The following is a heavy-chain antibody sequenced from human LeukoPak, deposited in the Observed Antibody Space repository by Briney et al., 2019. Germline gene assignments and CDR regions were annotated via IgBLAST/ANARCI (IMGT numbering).Heavy chain of an antibody. CDR3: VREMGLYDAFDI. J-gene: IGHJ3*02. V-gene: IGHV3-7*01. Sequence: GGSLRLSCAASAFTISTYWMSWVRRAPGKGLEWVANIKQDGSEKYYVGSVKGRFTISRDNAKNSLYLQMNSLRAEDTAVYYCVREMGLYDAFDIWGQGTMVTVSS. CDR1: AFTISTYW. D-gene: IGHD3-16*02. CDR2: IKQDGSEK.